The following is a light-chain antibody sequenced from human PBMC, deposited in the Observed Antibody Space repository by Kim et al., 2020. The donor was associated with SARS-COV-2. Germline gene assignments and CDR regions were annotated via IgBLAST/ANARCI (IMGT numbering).Light chain of an antibody. CDR1: QSVGGW. J-gene: IGKJ1*01. CDR2: DAF. Sequence: ASVGDRVTISCRASQSVGGWLAWYQQKPGRAPKVLIYDAFSLESGVPSRFSGSGSGTEFTLTISSLKPDDFATYYCQQYDNYPWTFGQGTKVDIK. CDR3: QQYDNYPWT. V-gene: IGKV1-5*01.